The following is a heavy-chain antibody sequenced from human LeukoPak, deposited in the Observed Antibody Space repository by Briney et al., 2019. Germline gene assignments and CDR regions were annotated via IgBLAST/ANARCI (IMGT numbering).Heavy chain of an antibody. J-gene: IGHJ4*02. Sequence: SETLSLTCTVSGGSISSYYWNWIRQPAGKGLEWIGRISSSGSANYNPSLKSRVTISVDTSKNQFSLKLSSVTAADTAVYYCARAELGTLFDYWGQGTLVTVSS. CDR2: ISSSGSA. V-gene: IGHV4-4*07. CDR1: GGSISSYY. D-gene: IGHD7-27*01. CDR3: ARAELGTLFDY.